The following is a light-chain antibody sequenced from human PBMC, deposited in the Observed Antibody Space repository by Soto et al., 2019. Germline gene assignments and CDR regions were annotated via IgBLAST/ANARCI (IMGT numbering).Light chain of an antibody. CDR1: QPIADY. V-gene: IGKV1-39*01. CDR2: GAS. CDR3: QQTHAVPLT. J-gene: IGKJ5*01. Sequence: DVQMTQSPASLSASVGDRVTIACRAGQPIADYLNWYQQKPGEAPKVLIFGASSLRSGVPSRFSGSGYGTDFTLTINNLQPDDFATYYCQQTHAVPLTFGQGTRL.